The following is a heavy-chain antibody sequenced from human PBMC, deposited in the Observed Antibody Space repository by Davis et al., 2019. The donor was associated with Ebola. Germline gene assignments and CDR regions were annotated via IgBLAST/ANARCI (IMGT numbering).Heavy chain of an antibody. D-gene: IGHD3-22*01. CDR1: GGSISSYY. CDR3: ARDSVRYDSSGYLPI. V-gene: IGHV4-4*07. J-gene: IGHJ4*02. Sequence: MPSGTLSLTCTVSGGSISSYYWSWIRQPAGKGLEWIGRIYTSGSTNYNPSLKSRVTMSVDTSKNQFSLKLSSVTAADTAVYYCARDSVRYDSSGYLPIWGQGTLVTVSS. CDR2: IYTSGST.